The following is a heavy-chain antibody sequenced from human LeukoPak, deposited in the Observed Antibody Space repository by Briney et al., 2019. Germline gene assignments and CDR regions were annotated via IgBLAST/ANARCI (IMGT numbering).Heavy chain of an antibody. J-gene: IGHJ6*02. D-gene: IGHD2-2*01. CDR2: TYYRSKWYN. CDR3: AREWKRCSSTSCYDYYYYGMDV. Sequence: SQTLSLTCAISGDIVSSNSAAWNWIRQSPSRGLEWLGRTYYRSKWYNDYAVSVKSRITINPDTSKNQFSLQLNSVTPEDTAVYYCAREWKRCSSTSCYDYYYYGMDVWGQGTTVTVSS. V-gene: IGHV6-1*01. CDR1: GDIVSSNSAA.